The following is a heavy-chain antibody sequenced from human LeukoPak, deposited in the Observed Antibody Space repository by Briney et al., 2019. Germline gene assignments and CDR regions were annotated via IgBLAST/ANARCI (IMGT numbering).Heavy chain of an antibody. J-gene: IGHJ2*01. Sequence: PSETLSLTCTVSGGSISSYYWSWIRQPPGKGLEWIGHIYYSGSTNYNPSLKSRVTLSVDTSKNQFSLKLSSVTAADTAVYYCARGVKIEYSSSSRNWYFDLWGRGTLVTVSS. V-gene: IGHV4-59*08. CDR2: IYYSGST. CDR1: GGSISSYY. D-gene: IGHD6-6*01. CDR3: ARGVKIEYSSSSRNWYFDL.